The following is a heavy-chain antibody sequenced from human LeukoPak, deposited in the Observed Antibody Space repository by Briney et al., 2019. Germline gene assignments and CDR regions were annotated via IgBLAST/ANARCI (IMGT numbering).Heavy chain of an antibody. CDR1: GFTFSSYA. Sequence: PGGSLRLSCAASGFTFSSYAMSWVRQAPGKGLEWVSSISSSSSYIYYADSVKGRFTISRDNAKNSLYLQMNSLRAEDTAVYYCARDTTYYYDSSGREAFDYWGQGTLVTVSS. CDR3: ARDTTYYYDSSGREAFDY. CDR2: ISSSSSYI. J-gene: IGHJ4*02. D-gene: IGHD3-22*01. V-gene: IGHV3-21*01.